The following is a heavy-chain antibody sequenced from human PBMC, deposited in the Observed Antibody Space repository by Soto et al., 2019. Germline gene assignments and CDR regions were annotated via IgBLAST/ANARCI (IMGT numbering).Heavy chain of an antibody. J-gene: IGHJ4*02. V-gene: IGHV4-61*01. D-gene: IGHD1-1*01. CDR1: GGSVSSATYY. CDR2: IYYSGST. Sequence: NPSETLSLTCTVSGGSVSSATYYWSWIRQPPGKGLEWIGYIYYSGSTNYNPSHKSRLIISVDTSKNQFSLKLSSVTAADSAVYYCARGGGGTAAFDYWGQGTLVTVSS. CDR3: ARGGGGTAAFDY.